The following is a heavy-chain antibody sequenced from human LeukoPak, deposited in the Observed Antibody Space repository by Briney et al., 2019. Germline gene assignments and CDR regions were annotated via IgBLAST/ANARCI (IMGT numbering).Heavy chain of an antibody. J-gene: IGHJ3*02. CDR1: GFTFSGSA. CDR2: IRSKANSYAT. V-gene: IGHV3-73*01. CDR3: ARQWADGFDM. D-gene: IGHD1-26*01. Sequence: GGSLRLSCAASGFTFSGSAMHWVRQASGKGLEWVGRIRSKANSYATAYAASVKGRFTISRDDSKNTAYLQMNSLKTEDTAVYYCARQWADGFDMWGQGTMVTVSS.